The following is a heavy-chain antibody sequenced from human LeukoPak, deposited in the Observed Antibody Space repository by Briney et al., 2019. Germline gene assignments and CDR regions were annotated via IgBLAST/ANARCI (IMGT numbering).Heavy chain of an antibody. J-gene: IGHJ6*03. CDR2: VNPSGGST. CDR1: GYTFTSYY. CDR3: ARGPSITMVRGGQWYYYMDV. V-gene: IGHV1-46*01. Sequence: ASVKVSCKESGYTFTSYYIHWVRQAPGQGLEWMGLVNPSGGSTNYAQKFQGRVTMTRDTSTSTVYMELSSLRSEDTAVYYCARGPSITMVRGGQWYYYMDVWGKGTTVTISS. D-gene: IGHD3-10*01.